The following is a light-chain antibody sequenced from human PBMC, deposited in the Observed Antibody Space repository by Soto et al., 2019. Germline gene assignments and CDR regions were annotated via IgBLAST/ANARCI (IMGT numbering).Light chain of an antibody. CDR2: GAS. Sequence: EIVLTQSPATVSLSPGDRATLPCRASQSVSSSYLAWYQQKPGQTPRLLIYGASSRATGIPDRFSGSGSGTDFTLTISRLEPEDFAVYYCQQYRTFGQGTKVDIK. CDR1: QSVSSSY. CDR3: QQYRT. V-gene: IGKV3-20*01. J-gene: IGKJ1*01.